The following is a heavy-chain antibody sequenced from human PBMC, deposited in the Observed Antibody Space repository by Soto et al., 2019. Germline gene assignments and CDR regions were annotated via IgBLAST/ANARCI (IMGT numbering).Heavy chain of an antibody. CDR3: AREAKRYSGYEYYFDY. V-gene: IGHV3-23*01. Sequence: PGGSLRLSCAASGFTFSSYAMSWVRQAPGKGLEWASAISGSGGSTYYADSVKGRFTISRDNSKNTLYLQMNSLRAEDTAVYYCAREAKRYSGYEYYFDYWGQGTLVTVSS. D-gene: IGHD5-12*01. CDR1: GFTFSSYA. CDR2: ISGSGGST. J-gene: IGHJ4*02.